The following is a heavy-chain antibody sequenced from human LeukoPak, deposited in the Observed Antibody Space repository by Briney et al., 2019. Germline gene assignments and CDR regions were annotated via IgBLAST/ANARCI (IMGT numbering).Heavy chain of an antibody. CDR1: GGSFSGYY. CDR2: INHSGST. Sequence: PSETLSLTCAVYGGSFSGYYWSWIRQPPGKGLGWIGEINHSGSTNYNPSLKSRVTISVDTSKNQFSLKLSSVTAADTAVYYCARSSFHYWYFDLWGRGTLVTVSS. J-gene: IGHJ2*01. V-gene: IGHV4-34*01. D-gene: IGHD2-15*01. CDR3: ARSSFHYWYFDL.